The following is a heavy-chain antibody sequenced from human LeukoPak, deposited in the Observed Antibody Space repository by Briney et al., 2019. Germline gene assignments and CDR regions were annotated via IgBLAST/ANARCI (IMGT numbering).Heavy chain of an antibody. CDR1: GGSISSGGYY. V-gene: IGHV4-30-2*01. CDR3: ARARAGSTSCYTRN. Sequence: PSETLSLTCTVSGGSISSGGYYWRWIRQPPGKGLEWIGYIYHSGSTYYNPSLKSRVTISVDRPKNQFSLKLSSVTAADTAVYYCARARAGSTSCYTRNWGQGTLVTVSS. CDR2: IYHSGST. D-gene: IGHD2-2*02. J-gene: IGHJ4*02.